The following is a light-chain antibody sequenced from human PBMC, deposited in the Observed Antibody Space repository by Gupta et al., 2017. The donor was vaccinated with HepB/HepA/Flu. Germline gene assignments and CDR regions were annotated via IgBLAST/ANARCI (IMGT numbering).Light chain of an antibody. CDR2: SNN. V-gene: IGLV1-44*01. J-gene: IGLJ2*01. CDR3: AAWDDTLKHVI. CDR1: SSDIGSNN. Sequence: QSVLTQPPSASGTPGQRVTIPCSGSSSDIGSNNVNWYQQLPGTAPKLLMYSNNQRPSGVPDRFSGSKSGTTASLAISGLQSEDEADYYCAAWDDTLKHVIFGGGTKLTVL.